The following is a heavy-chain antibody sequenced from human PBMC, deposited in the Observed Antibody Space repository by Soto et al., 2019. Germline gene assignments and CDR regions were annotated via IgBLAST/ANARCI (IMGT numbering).Heavy chain of an antibody. Sequence: GASVKVSCKASGYTFSGYGISWVRQAPGQGLEWMGWISIYNGNTYYVQKFQGRVTMTTDTSTNTAYMELRSLKSDDTAVYYCARDKYSSRWHNWFDPWGQGTLVTVS. V-gene: IGHV1-18*01. CDR3: ARDKYSSRWHNWFDP. J-gene: IGHJ5*02. D-gene: IGHD6-13*01. CDR1: GYTFSGYG. CDR2: ISIYNGNT.